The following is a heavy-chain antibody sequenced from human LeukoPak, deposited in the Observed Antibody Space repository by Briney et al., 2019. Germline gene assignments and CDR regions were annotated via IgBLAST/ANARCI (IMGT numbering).Heavy chain of an antibody. V-gene: IGHV1-24*01. J-gene: IGHJ4*02. CDR3: ARRDCSSTSCYTFSY. Sequence: ASVKVSCKVSGYTLTELSMHWVRQAPGKGLEWMGGFDPEDGETIYAQKFQGRVTVTEDTSTDTAYMELSSLRSEDTAVYYCARRDCSSTSCYTFSYWGQGTLVAVSS. D-gene: IGHD2-2*02. CDR1: GYTLTELS. CDR2: FDPEDGET.